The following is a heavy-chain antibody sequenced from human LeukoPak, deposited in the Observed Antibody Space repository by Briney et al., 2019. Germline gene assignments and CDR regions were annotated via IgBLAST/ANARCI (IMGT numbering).Heavy chain of an antibody. CDR1: GFTFSSYA. D-gene: IGHD1-26*01. CDR3: AKRYSGTSGLYNFDY. J-gene: IGHJ4*02. CDR2: ITGSAANT. V-gene: IGHV3-23*01. Sequence: TGRSLRLSCAASGFTFSSYAMTWVRQPPGKGLEGVSSITGSAANTYYADSVKGRFTISRDNSKNTLYLQMNSLRAEDTAVYYCAKRYSGTSGLYNFDYWGQGTLVTVSS.